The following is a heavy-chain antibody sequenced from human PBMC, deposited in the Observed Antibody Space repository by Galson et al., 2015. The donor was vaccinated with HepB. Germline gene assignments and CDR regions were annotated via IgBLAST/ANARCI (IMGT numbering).Heavy chain of an antibody. J-gene: IGHJ5*02. Sequence: CAISGDSVSSNSAAWNWIRQSPSRGLEWLGRTYYRSKWYNDYAVSVKSRITINPDTSKNQFSLQLNSVTPEDTAVYYCARDYPPIPKSPAWFDPWGQGTLVTVSS. CDR2: TYYRSKWYN. D-gene: IGHD2-2*01. CDR1: GDSVSSNSAA. V-gene: IGHV6-1*01. CDR3: ARDYPPIPKSPAWFDP.